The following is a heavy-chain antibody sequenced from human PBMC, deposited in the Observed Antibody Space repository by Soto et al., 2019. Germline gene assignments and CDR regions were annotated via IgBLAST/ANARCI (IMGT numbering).Heavy chain of an antibody. CDR2: IYYSGST. V-gene: IGHV4-59*08. CDR3: ARLSPGSFTYYYYYGMDV. CDR1: GGSISSYY. J-gene: IGHJ6*02. D-gene: IGHD6-13*01. Sequence: SETLSLTCTVSGGSISSYYWSWIRQPPGKGLEWIGYIYYSGSTNYNPSLKSRVTISVDTSKNQFSLKLSSVTAADTAVYYCARLSPGSFTYYYYYGMDVWGQGTTVTVSS.